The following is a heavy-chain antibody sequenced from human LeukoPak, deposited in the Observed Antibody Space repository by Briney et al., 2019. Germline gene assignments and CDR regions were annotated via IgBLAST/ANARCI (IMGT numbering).Heavy chain of an antibody. CDR1: GYTFTSYY. Sequence: ASVKVSCKASGYTFTSYYIHWVRQAPGQGLEWMGIINPSGGSTNNAQNFQGRVTMTRDTSTSTVYMELSSLRSEDAAVYYCARGFSSRAFDIWGQGTMVTVSS. V-gene: IGHV1-46*01. J-gene: IGHJ3*02. CDR3: ARGFSSRAFDI. D-gene: IGHD6-6*01. CDR2: INPSGGST.